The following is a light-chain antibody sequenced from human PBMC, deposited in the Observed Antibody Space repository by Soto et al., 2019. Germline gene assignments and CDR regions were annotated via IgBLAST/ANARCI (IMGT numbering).Light chain of an antibody. CDR3: SSYTSSSTLEVV. CDR2: DVS. V-gene: IGLV2-14*01. J-gene: IGLJ2*01. CDR1: SSDVGGYNY. Sequence: QSVLTQPASVSGSPGQSITISCTGTSSDVGGYNYVSWYQQHPGKAPKLMIYDVSNRPSGVSNRFSGSKSGNTASLTISGPQAEDEADDYCSSYTSSSTLEVVFGGGTKLTVL.